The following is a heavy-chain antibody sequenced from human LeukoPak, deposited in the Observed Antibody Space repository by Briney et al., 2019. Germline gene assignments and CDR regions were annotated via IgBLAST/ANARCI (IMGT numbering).Heavy chain of an antibody. CDR3: TTEYYYGSGSYYRTPLDY. V-gene: IGHV3-15*01. D-gene: IGHD3-10*01. CDR2: IKSKTDGGTT. Sequence: GGSLRLSCAASGFTFSDAWMSWVRQAPGKGLAWVGRIKSKTDGGTTDYAAPVKGRFSISRDDSKNTLCLQMNSLKTEDTAVYYCTTEYYYGSGSYYRTPLDYWGPGTLVTVSS. CDR1: GFTFSDAW. J-gene: IGHJ4*02.